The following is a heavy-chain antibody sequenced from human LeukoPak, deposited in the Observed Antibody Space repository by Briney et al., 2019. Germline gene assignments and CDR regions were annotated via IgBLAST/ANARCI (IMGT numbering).Heavy chain of an antibody. Sequence: GASVRVSCKASGYTFTAYCMQWVRQAPGQGLEWMGWINPTSGDTKYAQKFQDRVTMTRDTSISTAYMELSRLTSDDPAVYYCARDRCSGYIILDFWGPGTLVTVSS. D-gene: IGHD5-24*01. CDR3: ARDRCSGYIILDF. V-gene: IGHV1-2*02. CDR2: INPTSGDT. CDR1: GYTFTAYC. J-gene: IGHJ4*02.